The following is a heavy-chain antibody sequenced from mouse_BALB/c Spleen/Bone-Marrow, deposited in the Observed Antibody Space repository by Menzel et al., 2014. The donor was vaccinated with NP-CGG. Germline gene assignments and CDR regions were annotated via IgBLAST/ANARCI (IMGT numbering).Heavy chain of an antibody. J-gene: IGHJ4*01. D-gene: IGHD1-1*01. CDR1: GYTFTDYA. CDR3: ARSYYGNYYAMDY. V-gene: IGHV1-67*01. Sequence: QVQLQQSGPELVRPGVSVKISCKGSGYTFTDYAMHWVKQSHAKSLEWMGVISTYSGNTNYNQKFKGKATMTVDKSSSTAYMELARLTSEDSAIYYCARSYYGNYYAMDYWGQGTSVTVSS. CDR2: ISTYSGNT.